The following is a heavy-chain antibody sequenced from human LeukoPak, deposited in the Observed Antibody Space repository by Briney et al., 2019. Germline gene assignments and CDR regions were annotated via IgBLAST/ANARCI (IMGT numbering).Heavy chain of an antibody. V-gene: IGHV3-21*01. J-gene: IGHJ4*02. Sequence: GGSLSLSCAASGFTFSSYSMNWVRQAPGKGLEWVSSIRSSSSYIYYADSVKGRFTISRDNAKNSLYLQMNSLRAEDTAVYYCARDSVGYYGSGSYYKFDYWGQGTLVTVSS. CDR1: GFTFSSYS. CDR2: IRSSSSYI. D-gene: IGHD3-10*01. CDR3: ARDSVGYYGSGSYYKFDY.